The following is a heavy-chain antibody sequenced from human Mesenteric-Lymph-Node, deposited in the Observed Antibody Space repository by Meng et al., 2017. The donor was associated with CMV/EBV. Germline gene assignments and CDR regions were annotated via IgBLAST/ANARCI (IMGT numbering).Heavy chain of an antibody. D-gene: IGHD6-13*01. V-gene: IGHV3-33*08. CDR1: GFTFSSYA. CDR3: AREAAAGSDY. CDR2: LWDDGSNK. Sequence: GESLKISCAASGFTFSSYAMSWVRQAPGKGLEWVAILWDDGSNKNYADSVKGRFTISRDNSMNTLYLQMDSLRAEDTAVYYCAREAAAGSDYWGQGTLVTVSS. J-gene: IGHJ4*02.